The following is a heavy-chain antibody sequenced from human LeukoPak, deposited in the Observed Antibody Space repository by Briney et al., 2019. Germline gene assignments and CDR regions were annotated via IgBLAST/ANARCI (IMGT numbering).Heavy chain of an antibody. V-gene: IGHV1-8*01. D-gene: IGHD3-22*01. Sequence: GASVKVSCKAFGYTFTRYDIKWVRQATGHGLEWMGWMKPNSGNTGYARKYQGRVTMTRNTSIGTAYMELSSLGSEDTAVYYCARVPLTYYYDSSGYYGVYWGQGTLVTVSS. CDR3: ARVPLTYYYDSSGYYGVY. CDR1: GYTFTRYD. CDR2: MKPNSGNT. J-gene: IGHJ4*01.